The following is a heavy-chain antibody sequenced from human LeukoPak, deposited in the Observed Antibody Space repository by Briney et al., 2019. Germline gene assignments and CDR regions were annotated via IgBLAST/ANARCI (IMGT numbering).Heavy chain of an antibody. J-gene: IGHJ3*02. D-gene: IGHD6-19*01. Sequence: GGSLRLSCEASGFTFSNSDMHWVRQVSGKGLEWMSGIGTVGDTYYPESVKGRFTISRENARNSLYLQMNNLRAEDTAVYYCVREARYNSAWFDVFHMWGHGTMVTVSS. CDR3: VREARYNSAWFDVFHM. V-gene: IGHV3-13*01. CDR1: GFTFSNSD. CDR2: IGTVGDT.